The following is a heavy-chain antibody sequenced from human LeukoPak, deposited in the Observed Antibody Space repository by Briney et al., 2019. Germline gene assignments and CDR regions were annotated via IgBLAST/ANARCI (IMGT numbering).Heavy chain of an antibody. V-gene: IGHV6-1*01. CDR2: TYYRSKWYD. Sequence: SQTLSLTCAIFGDSVSSKSAAWNWIRQSPSRGLEWLGRTYYRSKWYDDYAVSLKSRITINPDAPKNQHSLHLNSVTPEDTAGYYCARGDVGQHGSKGDVFDIWGQGTMVTVSS. J-gene: IGHJ3*02. CDR1: GDSVSSKSAA. CDR3: ARGDVGQHGSKGDVFDI. D-gene: IGHD1-1*01.